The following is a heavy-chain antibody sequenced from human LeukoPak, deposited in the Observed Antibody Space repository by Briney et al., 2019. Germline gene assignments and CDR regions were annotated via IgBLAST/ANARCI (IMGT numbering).Heavy chain of an antibody. CDR1: GGSISSGRYY. Sequence: SETLSLTCTVSGGSISSGRYYWAWIRQPPGKGLEWIGSIYYSGNTYYNPSLKSRVALSVDTSKNYFSLKVSSVTAADTAVYYCARVPLLPGLYYYYYMDVWGKGTTVTVSS. V-gene: IGHV4-39*07. CDR3: ARVPLLPGLYYYYYMDV. CDR2: IYYSGNT. J-gene: IGHJ6*03. D-gene: IGHD2/OR15-2a*01.